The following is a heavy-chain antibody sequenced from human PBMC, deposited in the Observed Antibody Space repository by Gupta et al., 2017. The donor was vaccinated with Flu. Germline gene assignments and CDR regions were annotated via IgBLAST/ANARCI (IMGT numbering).Heavy chain of an antibody. V-gene: IGHV3-7*01. CDR3: ARNRGWQQFDY. Sequence: EEQLVESGGGLVQPGGSLRLSCAASGFIFRCYWMDWVRQAPGKGLEWVANIAADGSVKNYADSVKGRFTISRDDAKNLLYLQMNSLRAEDTAIYYCARNRGWQQFDYWGRGALVTVSS. J-gene: IGHJ4*02. CDR2: IAADGSVK. CDR1: GFIFRCYW. D-gene: IGHD3-10*01.